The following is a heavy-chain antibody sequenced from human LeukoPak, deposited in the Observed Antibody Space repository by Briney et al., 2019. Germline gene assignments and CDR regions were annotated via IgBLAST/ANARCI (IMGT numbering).Heavy chain of an antibody. D-gene: IGHD6-6*01. J-gene: IGHJ6*03. V-gene: IGHV4-59*12. CDR2: IYYSGST. CDR3: ASQISSIAARPRYYYMDV. Sequence: PSETLSLTCTVSGDSISGYFWSWIRQPPEKGLEYIGYIYYSGSTDYNPSLKSRVTISVDTSKNQFSLKLSSVTAADTAVYYCASQISSIAARPRYYYMDVWGKGTTVTVSS. CDR1: GDSISGYF.